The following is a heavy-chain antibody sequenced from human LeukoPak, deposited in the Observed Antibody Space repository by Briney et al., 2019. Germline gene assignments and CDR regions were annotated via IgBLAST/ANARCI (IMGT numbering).Heavy chain of an antibody. D-gene: IGHD6-6*01. CDR2: ISFDGSNK. Sequence: GGSLRLSCAASGFTFSNYAMHWVRQAPGKGLEWVAVISFDGSNKDHADSVKGRFTISRDNSNNTLYLQMNSLRAEDTAVYYCAKDSPPPYSSSSFDYWGQGTLVTVSS. CDR1: GFTFSNYA. J-gene: IGHJ4*02. CDR3: AKDSPPPYSSSSFDY. V-gene: IGHV3-30-3*01.